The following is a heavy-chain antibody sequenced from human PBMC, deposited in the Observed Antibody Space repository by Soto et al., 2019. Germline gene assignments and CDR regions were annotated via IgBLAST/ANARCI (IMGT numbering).Heavy chain of an antibody. V-gene: IGHV3-23*01. CDR3: AKDYVWSFDY. CDR1: GVTLSSYA. D-gene: IGHD3-16*01. Sequence: GAPRHSLGGPGVTLSSYALSGGRQAPGKGLEWVSAISGSGGSTYYADSVKGRFTISRDNSKNTLYLQMNSLRAEDTAVYYCAKDYVWSFDYWGQGTLVTVSS. CDR2: ISGSGGST. J-gene: IGHJ4*02.